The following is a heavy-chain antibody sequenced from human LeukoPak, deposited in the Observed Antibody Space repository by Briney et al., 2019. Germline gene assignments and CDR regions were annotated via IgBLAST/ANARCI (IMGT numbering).Heavy chain of an antibody. Sequence: GGSLRLSCAASGLTFSTYAMGWVRQAPGKGLEWASGISGSGGSTYYADSVKGRFTISRGNSKNTLYVQMNSLRGEDTAVYYCAKEQQLGRPFDYWGQGTLVTVSS. CDR1: GLTFSTYA. CDR3: AKEQQLGRPFDY. D-gene: IGHD6-6*01. J-gene: IGHJ4*02. CDR2: ISGSGGST. V-gene: IGHV3-23*01.